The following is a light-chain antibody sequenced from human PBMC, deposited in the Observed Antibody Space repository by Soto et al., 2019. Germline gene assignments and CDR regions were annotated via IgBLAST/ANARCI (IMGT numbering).Light chain of an antibody. CDR1: QSISSY. V-gene: IGKV1-39*01. CDR2: AAS. J-gene: IGKJ3*01. CDR3: QQSYSTPFT. Sequence: DIQMTQSPSSLSASVVDRVTITCRASQSISSYLNWYQQKPVKAPQLLIYAASSFQSRVPSRFSGSGSGTDFTLTISSLQPEDFATYYCQQSYSTPFTFGPGTKVDIK.